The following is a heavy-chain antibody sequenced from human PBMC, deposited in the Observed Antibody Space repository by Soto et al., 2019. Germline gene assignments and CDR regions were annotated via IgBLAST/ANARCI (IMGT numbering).Heavy chain of an antibody. CDR1: GGSFSGYY. CDR3: ARGWRYYYDSSGYHI. J-gene: IGHJ4*02. D-gene: IGHD3-22*01. Sequence: NPSETLSLTCAVYGGSFSGYYWSWIRQPPGKGLEWIGEINHSGSTNYNPSLKSRVTISVDTSKNQFSLKLSSVTAADTAVYYCARGWRYYYDSSGYHIWGQGTLVTVSS. V-gene: IGHV4-34*01. CDR2: INHSGST.